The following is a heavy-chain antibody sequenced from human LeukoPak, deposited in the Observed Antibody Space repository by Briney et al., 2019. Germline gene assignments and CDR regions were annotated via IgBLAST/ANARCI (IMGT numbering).Heavy chain of an antibody. CDR3: ARTTLPYSSTWPVYYYAMDV. J-gene: IGHJ6*02. CDR1: GFTFHDYA. D-gene: IGHD6-13*01. Sequence: GRSLRLSCAASGFTFHDYAMHWVRQAPGKGPEWGSGISWNSGTLGYADSVKGRFTISRDNAENSLYLQMNTLRTEDTALYFCARTTLPYSSTWPVYYYAMDVWGQGATVTVSS. V-gene: IGHV3-9*01. CDR2: ISWNSGTL.